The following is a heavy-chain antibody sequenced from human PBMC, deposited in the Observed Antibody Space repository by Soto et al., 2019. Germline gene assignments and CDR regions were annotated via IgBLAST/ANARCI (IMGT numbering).Heavy chain of an antibody. Sequence: EVQLVESGGGLVQPGGSLRLSCAGSGFTFSDYYIDWVRQAPGKGLEWVGRSRDTGNSYSTEYAASVKGRCTVSRDASKTSLYLQMNSLKTDDTALYYCTRSITGTTSSDYWGQGTLVTVSS. J-gene: IGHJ4*02. CDR1: GFTFSDYY. CDR2: SRDTGNSYST. CDR3: TRSITGTTSSDY. D-gene: IGHD1-7*01. V-gene: IGHV3-72*01.